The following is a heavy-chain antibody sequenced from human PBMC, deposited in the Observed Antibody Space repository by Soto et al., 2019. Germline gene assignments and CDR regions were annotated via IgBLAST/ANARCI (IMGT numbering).Heavy chain of an antibody. V-gene: IGHV3-23*01. J-gene: IGHJ4*02. CDR1: GFTFSSYA. CDR2: IRGRGGST. D-gene: IGHD1-26*01. CDR3: AKARLEVTSPVDY. Sequence: GGSLRLSCAASGFTFSSYAMSWVRQAPGKGLEWVSAIRGRGGSTYYADSVKGRCTISRDNYKNTLYLQINSLGAEDTAVYYCAKARLEVTSPVDYWGQGTLVTVSS.